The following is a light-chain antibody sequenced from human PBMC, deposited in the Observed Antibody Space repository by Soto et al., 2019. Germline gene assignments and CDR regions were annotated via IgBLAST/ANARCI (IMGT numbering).Light chain of an antibody. Sequence: QTVVTQEPSFSVSPGRTVTLTCGLSSDSVSTSYFPSWYQQTPGQAPRTLIYSTDTRSSGVPDRFSGSILGNKAALTITGAQADDESDYYCALYMGSGIWVFGGGTKLTVL. CDR3: ALYMGSGIWV. J-gene: IGLJ3*02. V-gene: IGLV8-61*01. CDR2: STD. CDR1: SDSVSTSYF.